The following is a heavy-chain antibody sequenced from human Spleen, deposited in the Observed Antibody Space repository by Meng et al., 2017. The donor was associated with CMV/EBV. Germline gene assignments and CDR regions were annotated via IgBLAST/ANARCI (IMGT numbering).Heavy chain of an antibody. CDR1: GFTFSSYS. J-gene: IGHJ5*02. CDR2: ISSSSYI. V-gene: IGHV3-21*04. CDR3: AKYRQGWVDP. Sequence: GGSLRLSCAASGFTFSSYSMNWVRQAPGKGLEWVSSISSSSYIYYADSVKGRFTISRDNSKNTLYLQMNSLRAEDTAVYYCAKYRQGWVDPWGQGTLVTVSS. D-gene: IGHD2/OR15-2a*01.